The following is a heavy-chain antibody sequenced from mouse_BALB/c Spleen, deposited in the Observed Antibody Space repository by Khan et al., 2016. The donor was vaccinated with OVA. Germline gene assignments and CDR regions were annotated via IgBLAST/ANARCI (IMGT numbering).Heavy chain of an antibody. CDR1: GYTFTSYV. D-gene: IGHD1-1*01. J-gene: IGHJ3*01. CDR3: APVGTYYVSFAY. CDR2: IYPFNDAT. Sequence: VQLQQSGPEVVEPGASVKLSCKASGYTFTSYVMHWVKQKPGQGLEWIGYIYPFNDATKYNEKFTGKVTLTSDKSSSTAYMELRSLTSEDSAVDYCAPVGTYYVSFAYWGQGTLVTVSA. V-gene: IGHV1S136*01.